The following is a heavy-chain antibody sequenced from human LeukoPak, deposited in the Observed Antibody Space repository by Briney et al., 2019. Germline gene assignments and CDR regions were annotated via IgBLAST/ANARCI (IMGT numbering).Heavy chain of an antibody. V-gene: IGHV4-31*03. CDR2: IYYSGST. Sequence: SETLSLTCTVSGGSISSGGYYWSWLRQHPGKGLEWIGYIYYSGSTYYNPSLKSRVTISVDTSKNQLSLKLSSVTAADTAVYYCARGGGVVPAAISGPWGQGTLVTVSS. D-gene: IGHD2-2*02. J-gene: IGHJ5*02. CDR1: GGSISSGGYY. CDR3: ARGGGVVPAAISGP.